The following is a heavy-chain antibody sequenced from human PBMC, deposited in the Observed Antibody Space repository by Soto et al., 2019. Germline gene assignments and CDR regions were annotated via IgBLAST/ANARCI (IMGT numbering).Heavy chain of an antibody. V-gene: IGHV3-49*03. J-gene: IGHJ5*02. CDR3: TTNYYDTSGYDNWFDP. CDR2: IRSKAYGGTT. D-gene: IGHD3-22*01. Sequence: GGALRLSCTASGFTLCDYAMSWFRQAPGKGLEWVGFIRSKAYGGTTVYAASVKGRFTISRDDSKSIAYLQMNSLKTEDTAVYYCTTNYYDTSGYDNWFDPWGQGTLVTVSS. CDR1: GFTLCDYA.